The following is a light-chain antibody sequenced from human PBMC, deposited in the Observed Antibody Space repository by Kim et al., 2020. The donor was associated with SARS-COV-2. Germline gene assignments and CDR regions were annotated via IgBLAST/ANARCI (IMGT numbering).Light chain of an antibody. J-gene: IGKJ3*01. CDR2: GAS. CDR3: QQYNNWPRT. CDR1: QSIGID. V-gene: IGKV3-15*01. Sequence: ASPGERVTLSGMARQSIGIDLAWYQQITGQAPRLLISGASNRPTDIPARFSGSGSGTEFTLTISSLQSEDFAIYYCQQYNNWPRTFGPGTKVDI.